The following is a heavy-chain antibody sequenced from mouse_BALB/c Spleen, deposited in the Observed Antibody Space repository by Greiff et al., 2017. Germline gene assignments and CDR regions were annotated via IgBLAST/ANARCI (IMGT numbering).Heavy chain of an antibody. CDR2: ISDGGSYT. D-gene: IGHD1-2*01. V-gene: IGHV5-4*02. Sequence: EVKLMESGGGLVKPGGSLKLSCAASGFTFSDYYMYWVRQTPEKRLEWVATISDGGSYTYYPDSVKGRFTISRDNAKNNLYLQMSSLKSEDTAMYYCARGPTATPYYAMDYWGQGTSVTVSS. CDR1: GFTFSDYY. J-gene: IGHJ4*01. CDR3: ARGPTATPYYAMDY.